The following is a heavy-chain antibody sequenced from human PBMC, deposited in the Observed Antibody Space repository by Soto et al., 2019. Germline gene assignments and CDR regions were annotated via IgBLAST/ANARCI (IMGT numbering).Heavy chain of an antibody. CDR2: IVVSSGNT. D-gene: IGHD2-2*01. CDR1: GYTFANYH. V-gene: IGHV1-58*02. J-gene: IGHJ6*02. CDR3: AAPCISTSCYEGVGYYYYGMDV. Sequence: SVKVSCKASGYTFANYHMHWVRQAPGQGLEWIGRIVVSSGNTNYAQKFQERVTITRDMSTSTAYMELSSLRSEDTAVYYCAAPCISTSCYEGVGYYYYGMDVWGQGTTVTVSS.